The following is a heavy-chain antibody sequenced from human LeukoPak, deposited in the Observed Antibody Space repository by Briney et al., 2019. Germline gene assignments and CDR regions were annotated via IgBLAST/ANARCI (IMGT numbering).Heavy chain of an antibody. CDR3: ARDHTGGSGSLDY. V-gene: IGHV3-21*01. CDR2: ISSSSSYI. Sequence: GGSLRLSCAASGFTFSSYSMNWVRQAPGKGLEWVSSISSSSSYIYYADSVKGRFTISRDNAKNSLYLQMNSLRAEDTAVYYCARDHTGGSGSLDYWGQGTLVTVSS. CDR1: GFTFSSYS. D-gene: IGHD3-10*01. J-gene: IGHJ4*02.